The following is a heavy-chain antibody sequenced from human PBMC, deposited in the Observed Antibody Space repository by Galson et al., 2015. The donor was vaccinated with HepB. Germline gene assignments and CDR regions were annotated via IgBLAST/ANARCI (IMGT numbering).Heavy chain of an antibody. Sequence: SVKVSCKASGYIFTNYGITWVRQAPAQGLEWIGWISVYSGNTNYVQKFQGRVIMTTDTSTNRAYVERWSLRTHETAVYCCGWDYGMSTRNYFDPWGQGTLVTVSS. D-gene: IGHD1-7*01. CDR2: ISVYSGNT. CDR1: GYIFTNYG. V-gene: IGHV1-18*01. J-gene: IGHJ5*02. CDR3: GWDYGMSTRNYFDP.